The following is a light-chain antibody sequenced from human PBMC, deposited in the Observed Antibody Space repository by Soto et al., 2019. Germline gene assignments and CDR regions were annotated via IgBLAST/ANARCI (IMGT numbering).Light chain of an antibody. J-gene: IGLJ2*01. CDR1: SRDVGAYNL. V-gene: IGLV2-14*01. CDR3: SSFSSRNALV. Sequence: QSVRTQPASVSGSPGQSITISCSGTSRDVGAYNLVSWYQQFPGKGPKLLIYEVRHRPSGVSYRFSGSKSGNTASLTISSLLPEDEAVYFCSSFSSRNALVFGGGTKVTVL. CDR2: EVR.